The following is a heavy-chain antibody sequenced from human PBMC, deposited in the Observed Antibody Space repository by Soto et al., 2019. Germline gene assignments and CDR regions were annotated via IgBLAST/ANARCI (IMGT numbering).Heavy chain of an antibody. V-gene: IGHV3-21*01. Sequence: GGSLRLSCAASGFTFSSYSMNWVRQAPGKGLEWVSSISSSSSYIYYADSVKGRFTISRDNAKNSLYLQMNSLRAEDTAVYYCARDLRYDIWSGYPGYFDIWGQGTMVTVSS. CDR3: ARDLRYDIWSGYPGYFDI. CDR1: GFTFSSYS. CDR2: ISSSSSYI. D-gene: IGHD3-3*01. J-gene: IGHJ3*02.